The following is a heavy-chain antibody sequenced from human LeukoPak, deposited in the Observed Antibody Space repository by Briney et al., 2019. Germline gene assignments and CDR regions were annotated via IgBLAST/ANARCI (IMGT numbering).Heavy chain of an antibody. CDR2: ISAYNGNT. V-gene: IGHV1-18*01. CDR3: ASPKWDYDSSGYLNY. J-gene: IGHJ4*02. CDR1: GGTFSSYA. Sequence: ASVKVSCKASGGTFSSYAISWVRQAPGQGLEWMGWISAYNGNTNYAQKIQGRVTMTTDTSTSTAYMELRSLRSEDTAVYYCASPKWDYDSSGYLNYWGQGTLVTVSS. D-gene: IGHD3-22*01.